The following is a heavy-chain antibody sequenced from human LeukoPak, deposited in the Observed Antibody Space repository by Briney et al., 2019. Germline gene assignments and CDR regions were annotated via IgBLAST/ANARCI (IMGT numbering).Heavy chain of an antibody. CDR1: GYSFTSYC. CDR3: ARRTAAEDSYYYYYYMDV. J-gene: IGHJ6*03. CDR2: IYPGDSDT. Sequence: GESLQISCKGSGYSFTSYCIGWVRQMPGKGLEWMGIIYPGDSDTRYSPSFQGQVTISADKSISTAYLQWSSLKASDTAMYYCARRTAAEDSYYYYYYMDVWGKGTTVTVSS. V-gene: IGHV5-51*01. D-gene: IGHD6-13*01.